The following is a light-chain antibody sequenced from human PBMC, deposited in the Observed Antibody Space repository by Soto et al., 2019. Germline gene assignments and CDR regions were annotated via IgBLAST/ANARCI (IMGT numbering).Light chain of an antibody. J-gene: IGLJ1*01. CDR3: SSYTISSTPLYV. CDR2: DVS. V-gene: IGLV2-14*03. CDR1: SSDVGAYDY. Sequence: HSVLTQPASVSGSPGQSIAISCTGTSSDVGAYDYVSWYQQHPAKAPKLMIYDVSNRPSGVSNRFSGSKSGNTASLTISGLQAEDEADYYCSSYTISSTPLYVFGTGTKVTV.